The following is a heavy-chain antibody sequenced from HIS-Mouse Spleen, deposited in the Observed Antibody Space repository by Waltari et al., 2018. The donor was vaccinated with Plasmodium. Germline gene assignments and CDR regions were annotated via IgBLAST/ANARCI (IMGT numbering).Heavy chain of an antibody. Sequence: EVQLVESGGGLVQPGGSLRLSCAASGFTFSSSWMSWVRQAPGKGLECVANIKEDGSEKYYVDSVKGRFTISRDNAKNSLYLQMNSLRAEDTAVYYCASSWYWYFDLWGRGTLVTVSS. CDR1: GFTFSSSW. CDR3: ASSWYWYFDL. D-gene: IGHD6-13*01. CDR2: IKEDGSEK. V-gene: IGHV3-7*01. J-gene: IGHJ2*01.